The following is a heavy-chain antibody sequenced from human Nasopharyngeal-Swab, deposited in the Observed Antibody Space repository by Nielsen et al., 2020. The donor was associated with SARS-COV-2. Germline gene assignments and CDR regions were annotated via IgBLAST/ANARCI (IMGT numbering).Heavy chain of an antibody. Sequence: GESLKISCAASGFTFSDYYMSWIRQAPGKGLEWVSYISSSSSYTNYADSVKGRFTISRDNAKNSLYLQMNSLRAEDTAVYYCARDDGQLGDSWGQGTLVTVSS. V-gene: IGHV3-11*06. CDR1: GFTFSDYY. CDR3: ARDDGQLGDS. J-gene: IGHJ4*02. CDR2: ISSSSSYT. D-gene: IGHD6-6*01.